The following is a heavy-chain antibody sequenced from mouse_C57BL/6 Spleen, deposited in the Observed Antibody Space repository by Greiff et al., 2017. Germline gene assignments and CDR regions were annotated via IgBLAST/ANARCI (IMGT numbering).Heavy chain of an antibody. CDR1: GYAFSSSW. CDR2: IYPGDGDT. J-gene: IGHJ2*01. CDR3: ARSLYYGSSYHLDY. D-gene: IGHD1-1*01. V-gene: IGHV1-82*01. Sequence: VKLMESGPELVKPGASVKISCKASGYAFSSSWMNWVKQRPGKGLEWIGRIYPGDGDTNYNGKFKGKATLTADKSASTAYMQLSSLTSEDSAVYFCARSLYYGSSYHLDYWGQGTTLTVSS.